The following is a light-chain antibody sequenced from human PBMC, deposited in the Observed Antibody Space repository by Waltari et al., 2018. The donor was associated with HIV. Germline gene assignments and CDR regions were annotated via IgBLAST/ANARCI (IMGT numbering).Light chain of an antibody. Sequence: LVLTPSPGTLSLSPGVRATLSCRPDQSVHSNYLAWYQQKPGQTPRLLIYDASKRATAIPDRFSGGGSGTDFTLTIARLEPEDFAVYSCQQYGSSPYTFGQGTKLEIK. J-gene: IGKJ2*01. CDR2: DAS. CDR3: QQYGSSPYT. V-gene: IGKV3-20*01. CDR1: QSVHSNY.